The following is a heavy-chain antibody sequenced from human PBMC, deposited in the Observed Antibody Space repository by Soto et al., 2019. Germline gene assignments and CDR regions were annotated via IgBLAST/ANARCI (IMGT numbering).Heavy chain of an antibody. CDR2: IYRTGST. CDR1: GGSFTSNNW. D-gene: IGHD1-7*01. CDR3: ASRDPGTSVDY. J-gene: IGHJ4*02. Sequence: SSETLSLTCAVSGGSFTSNNWWTWVRQPPGQGLEWIGEIYRTGSTNYNPSLKSRVTISLDKSENQFSLKVTSLAAADTAVYYCASRDPGTSVDYWGQGTLVTVSS. V-gene: IGHV4-4*02.